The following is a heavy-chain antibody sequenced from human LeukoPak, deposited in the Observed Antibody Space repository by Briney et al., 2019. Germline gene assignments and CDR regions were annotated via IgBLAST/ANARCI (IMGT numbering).Heavy chain of an antibody. D-gene: IGHD3-3*01. CDR1: GFTFSSYS. Sequence: GGSLRLSCAASGFTFSSYSMNWVRQAPGKGLEWVSGINWNSGNTGYADSAKGRFTISRDNAKNSLYLQMHSLRVEDTALYYCTKDISYDFRSGYRCMDVWGKGTTVTVSS. CDR2: INWNSGNT. V-gene: IGHV3-20*04. CDR3: TKDISYDFRSGYRCMDV. J-gene: IGHJ6*03.